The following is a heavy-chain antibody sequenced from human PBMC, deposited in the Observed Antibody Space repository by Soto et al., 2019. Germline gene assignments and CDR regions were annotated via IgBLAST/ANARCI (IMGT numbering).Heavy chain of an antibody. D-gene: IGHD3-22*01. CDR3: AREPYYYDSSGYHYSYYFDY. Sequence: GGSLRLSCAASVFTFSSYAMSWVRQAPGKGLEWVSAISGSGGSTYYADSVKGRFTISRDNSKNTLYLQMNSLRAEDTAVYYCAREPYYYDSSGYHYSYYFDYWGQGTLVTVSS. J-gene: IGHJ4*02. CDR1: VFTFSSYA. CDR2: ISGSGGST. V-gene: IGHV3-23*01.